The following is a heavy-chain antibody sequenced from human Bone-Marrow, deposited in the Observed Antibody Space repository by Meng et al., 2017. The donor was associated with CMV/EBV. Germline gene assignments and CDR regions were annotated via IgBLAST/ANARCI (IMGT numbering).Heavy chain of an antibody. D-gene: IGHD3-22*01. V-gene: IGHV4-31*02. CDR2: IYYRWST. Sequence: STSSGGFYWSWSRQHQGQGLEWIGYIYYRWSTYYNPSLKSRVTISVDTSKNQFSLKLSSVTAADTAVYYCARASYYYDSSGYFNWSDPWGQGTLVTVSS. CDR3: ARASYYYDSSGYFNWSDP. J-gene: IGHJ5*02. CDR1: STSSGGFY.